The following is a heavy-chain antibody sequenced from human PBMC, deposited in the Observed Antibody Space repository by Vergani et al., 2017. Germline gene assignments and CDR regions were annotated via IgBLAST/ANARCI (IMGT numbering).Heavy chain of an antibody. CDR1: GGSISSYY. J-gene: IGHJ6*02. CDR2: IYYSGST. V-gene: IGHV4-59*01. CDR3: AREGSSFNYYGMDV. D-gene: IGHD6-13*01. Sequence: QVQLQESGPGLVKPSETLSLTCTVSGGSISSYYWSWIRQPPGKGLEWIGYIYYSGSTNYNPSLKSRVTISVDTSKYQFSLKLSSVTAADTAVYYCAREGSSFNYYGMDVWGQGTTVTVSS.